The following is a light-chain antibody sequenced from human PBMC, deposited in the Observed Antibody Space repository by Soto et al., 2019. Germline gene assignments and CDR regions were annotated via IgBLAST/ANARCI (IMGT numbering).Light chain of an antibody. CDR2: EGT. CDR3: SSYAVSSARVV. J-gene: IGLJ2*01. V-gene: IGLV2-23*01. Sequence: QSVLTQPASVSGSPGQSITISCTRSSTDFENYNLVSWYQHCPDKAPKLIIYEGTKRPSEISDRFSGSESDTTASLIISGLQPEDEADYYCSSYAVSSARVVFGGGTKVTVL. CDR1: STDFENYNL.